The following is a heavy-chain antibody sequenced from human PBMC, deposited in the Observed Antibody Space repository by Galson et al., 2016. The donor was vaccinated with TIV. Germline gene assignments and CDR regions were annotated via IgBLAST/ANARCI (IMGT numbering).Heavy chain of an antibody. D-gene: IGHD3-10*01. CDR3: ARASSGIYYNAPDY. Sequence: SVKVSCKASGGTLNSYTISWVRLAPGQGLEWMGRIIPTIGIGNSAKKFQGRVTITADISTSTVYMELSSLRSEDTAVYYCARASSGIYYNAPDYWGQGSLVTVSS. J-gene: IGHJ4*02. CDR1: GGTLNSYT. CDR2: IIPTIGIG. V-gene: IGHV1-69*02.